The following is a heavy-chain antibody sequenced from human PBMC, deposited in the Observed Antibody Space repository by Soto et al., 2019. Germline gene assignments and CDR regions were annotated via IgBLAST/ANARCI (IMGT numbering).Heavy chain of an antibody. CDR3: AKAGYCTSTSCGGVDY. J-gene: IGHJ4*02. Sequence: PGGSLRHSCAASGFTFSSYAMSWVSQAPGKGLEWVSAISGSGGSTYYADSVKGRFTISRDSSKNTLYLQMHSLRADDTALYYCAKAGYCTSTSCGGVDYWGQGTLVTVSS. CDR2: ISGSGGST. CDR1: GFTFSSYA. V-gene: IGHV3-23*01. D-gene: IGHD2-2*01.